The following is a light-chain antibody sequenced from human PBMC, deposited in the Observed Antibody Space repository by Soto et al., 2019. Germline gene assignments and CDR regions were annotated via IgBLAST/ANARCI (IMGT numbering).Light chain of an antibody. J-gene: IGLJ3*02. CDR3: GTWDSSLSAGV. V-gene: IGLV1-51*01. CDR2: DNN. CDR1: SSNIGDNY. Sequence: QSVLTQPPSVSAAPGQKVTISCSGSSSNIGDNYVSWYQQVPGTAPQVLIYDNNKRPSGIPDRFSGSKSGTSATLGITGLQTGDEADYYCGTWDSSLSAGVFGGGTQLTV.